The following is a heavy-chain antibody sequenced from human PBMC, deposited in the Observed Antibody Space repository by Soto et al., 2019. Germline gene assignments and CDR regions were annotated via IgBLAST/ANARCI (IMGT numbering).Heavy chain of an antibody. D-gene: IGHD3-10*01. V-gene: IGHV1-2*02. J-gene: IGHJ3*02. CDR3: AREPMVRASHGFDI. Sequence: ASVKVSCKASGYTFTGHYMHWVQQAPGQGLEWMGWINPNSVGTNYAQKFQGRVTMTRDTSISTAYMGLGRLRSDDTAVYYCAREPMVRASHGFDIWGQGXMVTVSS. CDR1: GYTFTGHY. CDR2: INPNSVGT.